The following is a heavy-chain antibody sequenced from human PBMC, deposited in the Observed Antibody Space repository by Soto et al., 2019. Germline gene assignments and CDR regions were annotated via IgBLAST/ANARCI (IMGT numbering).Heavy chain of an antibody. CDR2: ISYDGSNK. D-gene: IGHD1-20*01. Sequence: QVQLVESGGGVVQPGRSLRLSCAASGFTFSSYGMHWVRQAPGKGLEWVAVISYDGSNKYYADSVKGRFTISRDNSKNTLYLQMNSLRAEDTAVYYCAKDQDNWPVPTAYFQHWGQGTLVTVSS. J-gene: IGHJ1*01. V-gene: IGHV3-30*18. CDR1: GFTFSSYG. CDR3: AKDQDNWPVPTAYFQH.